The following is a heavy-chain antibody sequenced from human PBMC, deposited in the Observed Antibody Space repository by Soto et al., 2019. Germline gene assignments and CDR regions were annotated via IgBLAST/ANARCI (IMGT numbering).Heavy chain of an antibody. J-gene: IGHJ4*02. Sequence: SVKVSCKASGGTFSSYAISWVRQAPGQGLEWMGGIIPIFGTANYAQKFQGRVTITADESTSTAYMELSSLRSEDTAVYYCAKDSGWYEFSYFDCWGQGTLVTVSS. CDR1: GGTFSSYA. CDR2: IIPIFGTA. CDR3: AKDSGWYEFSYFDC. D-gene: IGHD6-19*01. V-gene: IGHV1-69*13.